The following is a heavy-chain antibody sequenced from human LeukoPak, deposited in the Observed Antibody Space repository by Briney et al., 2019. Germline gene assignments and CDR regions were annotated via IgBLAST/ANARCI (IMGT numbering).Heavy chain of an antibody. Sequence: SETLSLTCAVYGGSFSGYYWSWIRQPPGKGLEWIGEIDHSGSTNYNPSLKSRVTISINTSKNQFSLKLSSVTAADTAVYYCARRNGQDIVATFRRRYYFDYWGQGTLVTVSS. D-gene: IGHD5-12*01. V-gene: IGHV4-34*01. CDR2: IDHSGST. J-gene: IGHJ4*02. CDR3: ARRNGQDIVATFRRRYYFDY. CDR1: GGSFSGYY.